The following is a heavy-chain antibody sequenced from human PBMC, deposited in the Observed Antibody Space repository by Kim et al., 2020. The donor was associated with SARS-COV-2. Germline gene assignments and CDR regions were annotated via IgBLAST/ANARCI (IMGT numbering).Heavy chain of an antibody. CDR3: AREWQGWFDP. V-gene: IGHV4-31*02. Sequence: GRPAYHPTLKSRVTISVDTSKNQFSLKLSSVTAADTAVYYCAREWQGWFDPWGQGTLVTVSS. CDR2: GRP. J-gene: IGHJ5*02.